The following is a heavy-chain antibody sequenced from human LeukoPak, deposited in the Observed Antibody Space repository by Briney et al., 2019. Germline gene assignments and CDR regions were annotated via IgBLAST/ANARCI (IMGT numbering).Heavy chain of an antibody. CDR3: TTEKTDYDFWSGYYSLFDY. J-gene: IGHJ4*02. CDR1: GFTFSNAW. V-gene: IGHV3-15*01. Sequence: GGSLRLSCAASGFTFSNAWMSWVRQAPGQGLEWFGRIKSKTDVGTTDYAAPVKGRFTISRDDSKNTLYLQMNSLKTEDTAVYYCTTEKTDYDFWSGYYSLFDYWGQGTLVTVSS. CDR2: IKSKTDVGTT. D-gene: IGHD3-3*01.